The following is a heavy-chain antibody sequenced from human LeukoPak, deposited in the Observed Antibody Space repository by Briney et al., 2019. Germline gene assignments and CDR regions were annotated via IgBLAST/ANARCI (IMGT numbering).Heavy chain of an antibody. V-gene: IGHV3-33*03. CDR1: GFTFSSYG. D-gene: IGHD6-19*01. CDR2: IWYDGSNK. Sequence: GGSLRLSCAASGFTFSSYGMHWVRQAPGKGLEWVAVIWYDGSNKYYADSVKGRFTISRDNAKNSLYLQMNSLRAEDTALYYCAKDMGIAVAGTAAYYYGMDVWGQGTTVTVSS. CDR3: AKDMGIAVAGTAAYYYGMDV. J-gene: IGHJ6*02.